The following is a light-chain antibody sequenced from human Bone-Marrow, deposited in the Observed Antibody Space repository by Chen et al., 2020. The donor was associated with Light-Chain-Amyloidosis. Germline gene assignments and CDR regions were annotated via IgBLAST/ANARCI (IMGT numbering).Light chain of an antibody. V-gene: IGKV1-6*01. Sequence: AIQMTQSPSSLSASVGDRVTITCRASQGIRNDLAWYQQKPEKAPKLLIYAAYSLQSGVPSRFSGSGSDTDFTLTISSLQPEDFATYYCLQDYSYPRTFGPGTKVDFK. CDR1: QGIRND. CDR3: LQDYSYPRT. J-gene: IGKJ3*01. CDR2: AAY.